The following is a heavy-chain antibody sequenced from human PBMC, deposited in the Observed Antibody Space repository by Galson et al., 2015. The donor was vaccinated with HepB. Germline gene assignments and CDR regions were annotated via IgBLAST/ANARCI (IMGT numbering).Heavy chain of an antibody. CDR2: LSSDGMTT. J-gene: IGHJ6*02. Sequence: SLRLSCAASGFTLRSYWMHWVRQVPGKGPVWVSRLSSDGMTTTYADSVKGRFTISRDSARNTLYLQMTSLRVEDSAMYFCARYIGHGGPRYYGMDVWGQGTTVTVSS. V-gene: IGHV3-74*03. D-gene: IGHD4-23*01. CDR3: ARYIGHGGPRYYGMDV. CDR1: GFTLRSYW.